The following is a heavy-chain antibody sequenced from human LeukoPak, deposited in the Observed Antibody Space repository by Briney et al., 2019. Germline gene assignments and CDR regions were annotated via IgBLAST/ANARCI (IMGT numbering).Heavy chain of an antibody. J-gene: IGHJ4*01. V-gene: IGHV4-34*01. CDR3: ARVQDFETRGYYLGY. Sequence: PSETLSLTCAVYGGSFSDYYWNWIRQPPGKGLEWIGEINHSGSTNYNPSLKSRVTMSVDTFKNQFSLTLCSVTAADTAVYYCARVQDFETRGYYLGYWGHGTLVTVSS. CDR1: GGSFSDYY. CDR2: INHSGST. D-gene: IGHD3-22*01.